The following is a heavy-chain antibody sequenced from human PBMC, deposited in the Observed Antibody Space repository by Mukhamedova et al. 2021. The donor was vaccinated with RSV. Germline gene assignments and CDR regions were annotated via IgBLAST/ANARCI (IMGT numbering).Heavy chain of an antibody. CDR1: A. Sequence: AMSWVRQAPGKGLEWVAVVGASGRTTFYVDSVKGRFTISRDSSKNTLYLQMNSLTADDTAIYYCATDRRLKETGDPWSWGQGTLVT. CDR3: ATDRRLKETGDPWS. J-gene: IGHJ4*02. CDR2: VGASGRTT. D-gene: IGHD7-27*01. V-gene: IGHV3-23*01.